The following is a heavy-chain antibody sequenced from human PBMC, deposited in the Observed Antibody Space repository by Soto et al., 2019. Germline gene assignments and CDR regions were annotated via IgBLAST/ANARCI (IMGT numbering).Heavy chain of an antibody. V-gene: IGHV4-39*01. J-gene: IGHJ4*02. CDR2: VYYRGRS. CDR3: VSQRTTVPTQAYFDY. D-gene: IGHD4-17*01. CDR1: RRSVTNRSYY. Sequence: SEPMSLTCAVYRRSVTNRSYYSAWIRQSPGKGLEWIGSVYYRGRSYSKSSVKSRVTISVDTSKNRFSLSLNSVTASDTAVYFCVSQRTTVPTQAYFDYWGPGALVTVS.